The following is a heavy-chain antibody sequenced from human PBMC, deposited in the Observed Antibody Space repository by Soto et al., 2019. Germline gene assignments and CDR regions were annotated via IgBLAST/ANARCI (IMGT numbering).Heavy chain of an antibody. D-gene: IGHD3-22*01. CDR3: ARDFDSSGYYGPVGAFDI. CDR1: RFTFSSYT. Sequence: EVQLVESGGGLVKPGGSLRLSCSASRFTFSSYTMNWVRQAPGKGLEWVSSISSSTTYIYYADSVKGRFTISRDNAKNSLYLQVNSLRAEDTAVYYCARDFDSSGYYGPVGAFDIWGQGKMVTVSS. V-gene: IGHV3-21*03. CDR2: ISSSTTYI. J-gene: IGHJ3*02.